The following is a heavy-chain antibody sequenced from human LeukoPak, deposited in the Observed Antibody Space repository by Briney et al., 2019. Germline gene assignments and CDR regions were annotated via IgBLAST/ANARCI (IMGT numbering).Heavy chain of an antibody. Sequence: GGSLRLSCAASGFTFSSYAMSWVRQAPGKGLEWVSSISGGSRSIHYVDSVKGRFTISRDNAKNSLYLQMNSLRAEDTAVYYCARDYFYCGGDCFVDYWGQGTLVTVSS. J-gene: IGHJ4*02. V-gene: IGHV3-21*01. D-gene: IGHD2-21*02. CDR1: GFTFSSYA. CDR3: ARDYFYCGGDCFVDY. CDR2: ISGGSRSI.